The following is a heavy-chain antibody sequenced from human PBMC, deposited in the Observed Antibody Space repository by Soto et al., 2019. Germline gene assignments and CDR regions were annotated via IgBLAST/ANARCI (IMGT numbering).Heavy chain of an antibody. D-gene: IGHD6-19*01. CDR1: GDSVSSNSAA. CDR2: TYYRSKWYN. J-gene: IGHJ6*02. Sequence: PSQTLSLTCAISGDSVSSNSAAWNWIRQSPSRGLEWLGRTYYRSKWYNDYAVSVKSRITINPDTSKNQFSLQLNSVTPEDTAVYYCARGMMYRGGQWLVPYGMDVWGQGTTVTVSS. V-gene: IGHV6-1*01. CDR3: ARGMMYRGGQWLVPYGMDV.